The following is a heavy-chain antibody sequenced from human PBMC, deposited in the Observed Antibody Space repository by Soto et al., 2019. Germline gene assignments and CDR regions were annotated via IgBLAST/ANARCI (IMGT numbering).Heavy chain of an antibody. D-gene: IGHD3-16*01. V-gene: IGHV3-7*01. CDR2: IKQDGSEK. Sequence: GGSLRLSCAASGFTFSRFWMSWVRQAPGKGLEWVANIKQDGSEKYYVDSVKGRFTISRDSAKFSLYLHMNSLRAEDTAVYYCATGLGWESDYWGQGTLVTVSS. CDR3: ATGLGWESDY. CDR1: GFTFSRFW. J-gene: IGHJ4*02.